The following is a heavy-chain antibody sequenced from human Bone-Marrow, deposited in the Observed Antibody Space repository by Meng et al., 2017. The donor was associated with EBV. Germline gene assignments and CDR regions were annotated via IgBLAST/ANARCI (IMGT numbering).Heavy chain of an antibody. V-gene: IGHV4-34*01. Sequence: QVQPQQWGAGLWKASETLPLSCDVYGGSFSDYYWSWIRQPPGKGLEWIGEINHSGSTNYNPSLKSRVTISVDTSKNQFSLKLSSVTAADTAVYYCVRGYDYGDYVDYWGQGTLVTVAS. D-gene: IGHD4-17*01. CDR1: GGSFSDYY. CDR3: VRGYDYGDYVDY. J-gene: IGHJ4*02. CDR2: INHSGST.